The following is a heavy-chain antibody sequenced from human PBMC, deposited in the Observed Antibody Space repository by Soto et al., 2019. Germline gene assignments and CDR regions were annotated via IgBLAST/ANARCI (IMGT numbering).Heavy chain of an antibody. J-gene: IGHJ4*02. Sequence: GESLKISCKGSGYSFTSYWIGWVRQMPGKGLEWMGIIYPGDSDTRYSPSFQGQVTISADKSISTAYLQWSSLKASDTAMYYCARLVGYGDYVDQRGGFDYWGQGTLVTVSS. CDR1: GYSFTSYW. CDR2: IYPGDSDT. V-gene: IGHV5-51*01. CDR3: ARLVGYGDYVDQRGGFDY. D-gene: IGHD4-17*01.